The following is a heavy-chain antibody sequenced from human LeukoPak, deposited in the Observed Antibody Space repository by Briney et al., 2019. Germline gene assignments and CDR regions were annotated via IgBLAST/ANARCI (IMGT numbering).Heavy chain of an antibody. CDR1: GGSISSSGYS. V-gene: IGHV4-30-2*01. CDR3: ARRRGASWFDP. Sequence: SQTLSLTCAVSGGSISSSGYSWSWIRQPPGKGLEWIGYIYHSGSTHYNPSLKSRVTISVDTSRNQFSLKLSSVTAADTAVYYCARRRGASWFDPWGQGTLVTVSS. J-gene: IGHJ5*02. D-gene: IGHD3-10*01. CDR2: IYHSGST.